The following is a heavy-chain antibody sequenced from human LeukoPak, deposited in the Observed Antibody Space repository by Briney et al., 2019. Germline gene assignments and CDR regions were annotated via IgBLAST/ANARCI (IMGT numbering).Heavy chain of an antibody. J-gene: IGHJ3*02. Sequence: GASVKVSCKASGYTFTGYYMHWVRQAPGQGLEWMGWINPNSGGTNYAQKFQGRVTMTRDTPISTAYMELSRLRSDDTAVYSCARRTVVTPGAFDIWGQGTMVTVSS. V-gene: IGHV1-2*02. CDR2: INPNSGGT. D-gene: IGHD4-23*01. CDR1: GYTFTGYY. CDR3: ARRTVVTPGAFDI.